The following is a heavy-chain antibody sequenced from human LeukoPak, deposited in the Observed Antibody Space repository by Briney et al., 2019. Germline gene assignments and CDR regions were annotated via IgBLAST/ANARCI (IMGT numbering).Heavy chain of an antibody. D-gene: IGHD3-22*01. CDR1: GYTFTSYG. V-gene: IGHV1-18*01. CDR3: ARVFYYDSSPGAFDI. J-gene: IGHJ3*02. Sequence: ASVKVSCKASGYTFTSYGISWVRRAPGQGLEWMGWISAYNGNTNYAQKLQGRVTMTTDTSTSTAYMELRSLRSDDTAVYYCARVFYYDSSPGAFDIWGQGTMVTVSS. CDR2: ISAYNGNT.